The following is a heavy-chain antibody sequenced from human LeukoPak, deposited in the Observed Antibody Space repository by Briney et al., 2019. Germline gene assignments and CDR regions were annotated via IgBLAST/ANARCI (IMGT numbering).Heavy chain of an antibody. V-gene: IGHV3-74*01. CDR1: GFTFSSYW. D-gene: IGHD1-14*01. J-gene: IGHJ6*03. CDR2: INSDGSNT. CDR3: TRGSGRYMDV. Sequence: PGGSLRLSCAASGFTFSSYWMHWVRQAPGKGLKWVSRINSDGSNTSYADSVKGRFTISRDNAKNTLYLQMNSLRAEDTAVYHCTRGSGRYMDVWGKGTTVTVSS.